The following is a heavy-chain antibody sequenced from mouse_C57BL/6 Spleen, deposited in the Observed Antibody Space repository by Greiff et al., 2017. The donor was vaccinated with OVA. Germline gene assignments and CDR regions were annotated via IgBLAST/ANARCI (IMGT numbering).Heavy chain of an antibody. CDR3: ARERAYGNYLDY. CDR2: INPGSGGT. J-gene: IGHJ2*01. Sequence: QVQLQQSGAELVRPGTSVKVSCKASGYAFTNYLIEWVKQRPGQGLEWIGVINPGSGGTNYNEKFKGKATLTADKSSSTAYMQLSSLTSEDSAVYFCARERAYGNYLDYWGQGTTLTVSS. D-gene: IGHD2-1*01. V-gene: IGHV1-54*01. CDR1: GYAFTNYL.